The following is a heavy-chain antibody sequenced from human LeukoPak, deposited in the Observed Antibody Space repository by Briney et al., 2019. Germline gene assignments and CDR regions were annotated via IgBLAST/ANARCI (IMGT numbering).Heavy chain of an antibody. CDR1: GLSFSSYA. CDR3: ARDGHGVPLDY. V-gene: IGHV3-30-3*01. D-gene: IGHD3-9*01. Sequence: GGSLRLSCAASGLSFSSYAMHWVRQAPGKGLEWVAVISYDGTEKYYGDSVKGRFTISRDNSKNTLYLQMNSLRAEDTALYYCARDGHGVPLDYWGQGTMVTVSS. CDR2: ISYDGTEK. J-gene: IGHJ3*01.